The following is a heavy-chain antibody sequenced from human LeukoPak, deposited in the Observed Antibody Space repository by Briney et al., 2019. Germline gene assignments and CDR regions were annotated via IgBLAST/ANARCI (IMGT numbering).Heavy chain of an antibody. J-gene: IGHJ4*02. D-gene: IGHD6-19*01. V-gene: IGHV4-59*08. CDR3: ARGIAVAGTGNFDY. CDR2: ISYSGST. Sequence: PSETLSLTCAVYGGSFSGYYWSWIRQPPGKGLEWIGYISYSGSTNYNPSLKSRVTISVDTSKNQFSLKLSSVTAADTAVYYCARGIAVAGTGNFDYWGQGTLVTVSS. CDR1: GGSFSGYY.